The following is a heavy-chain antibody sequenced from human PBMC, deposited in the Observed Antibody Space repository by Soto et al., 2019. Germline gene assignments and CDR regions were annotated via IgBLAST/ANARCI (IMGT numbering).Heavy chain of an antibody. V-gene: IGHV4-39*01. CDR2: IYYSGST. Sequence: LSETLSLTCTVSGGSISSSSYYWGWIRQPPGKGLEWIGSIYYSGSTYYNPSLKSRVTISVDTSKNQFSLKLSSVTAADTAVYYCAIHPPGSPLFDNWGQETLVTISS. CDR1: GGSISSSSYY. CDR3: AIHPPGSPLFDN. J-gene: IGHJ4*02. D-gene: IGHD2-15*01.